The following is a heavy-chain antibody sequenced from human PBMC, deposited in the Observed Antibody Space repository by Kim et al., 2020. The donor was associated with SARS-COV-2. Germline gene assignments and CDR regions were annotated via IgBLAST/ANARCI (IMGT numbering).Heavy chain of an antibody. CDR3: AKTGQLDY. Sequence: GAPTYYADSVRSRFTISRDNSKNTLSLQMNSLRAEDTALYYCAKTGQLDYWGQGTLVTVSS. D-gene: IGHD6-13*01. V-gene: IGHV3-23*01. CDR2: GAPT. J-gene: IGHJ4*02.